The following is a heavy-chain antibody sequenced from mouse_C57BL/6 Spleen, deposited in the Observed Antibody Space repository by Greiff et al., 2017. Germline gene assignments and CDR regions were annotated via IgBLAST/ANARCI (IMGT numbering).Heavy chain of an antibody. CDR3: VRDRKRITAVIPHYFDY. CDR1: GFTFSSYA. J-gene: IGHJ2*01. V-gene: IGHV5-4*01. D-gene: IGHD1-1*01. CDR2: ISDGGSYT. Sequence: DVHLVESGGGLVKPGGSLKLSCAASGFTFSSYAMSWVRQTPEKRLEWVATISDGGSYTYYPDNVKGRFTISRDNAKNNLYLQMSHLKSEEAAVYYCVRDRKRITAVIPHYFDYWGKGTTLTVSS.